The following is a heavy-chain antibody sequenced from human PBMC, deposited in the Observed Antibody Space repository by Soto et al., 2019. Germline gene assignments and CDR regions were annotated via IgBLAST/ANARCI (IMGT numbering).Heavy chain of an antibody. CDR3: ARPRGYCSGGSCYSKNHDAFDI. V-gene: IGHV4-34*01. J-gene: IGHJ3*02. CDR1: GGSFSGYY. Sequence: QVQLQQWGAGLLKPSETLSLTCAVYGGSFSGYYWSWIRQPPGKGLEWIGEINHSGSTNYNPSLKRRVTISVDTSKNQFSLKLSSVTAADTAVYYCARPRGYCSGGSCYSKNHDAFDIWGQGTMVTVSS. CDR2: INHSGST. D-gene: IGHD2-15*01.